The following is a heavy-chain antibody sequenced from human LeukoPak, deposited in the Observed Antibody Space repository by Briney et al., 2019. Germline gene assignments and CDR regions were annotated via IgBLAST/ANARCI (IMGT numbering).Heavy chain of an antibody. V-gene: IGHV1-46*01. CDR3: AVVVVVPAAMNYYYMDV. Sequence: ASVKVSCKASGYTFTSYYMHWVRQAPGQGLEWMGIINPSGGSTSYAQKFQGRVTMTRDTSTSTVYMELSSLRSEDTAVYYCAVVVVVPAAMNYYYMDVWGKGTTVTVSS. CDR1: GYTFTSYY. CDR2: INPSGGST. J-gene: IGHJ6*03. D-gene: IGHD2-2*01.